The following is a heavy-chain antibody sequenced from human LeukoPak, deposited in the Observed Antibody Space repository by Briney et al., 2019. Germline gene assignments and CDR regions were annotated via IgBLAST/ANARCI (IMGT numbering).Heavy chain of an antibody. CDR2: IYTSGST. Sequence: SETLSLTCTVSGGSISSYYWSWIRQPAGKGLEWIGRIYTSGSTNYNPSLKSRVTISVDTSKNQFSLKLSSVTAADTAVYYCASSRVDIWTGNYYYMDVWGKGTTVTVSS. CDR3: ASSRVDIWTGNYYYMDV. D-gene: IGHD3-9*01. V-gene: IGHV4-4*07. J-gene: IGHJ6*03. CDR1: GGSISSYY.